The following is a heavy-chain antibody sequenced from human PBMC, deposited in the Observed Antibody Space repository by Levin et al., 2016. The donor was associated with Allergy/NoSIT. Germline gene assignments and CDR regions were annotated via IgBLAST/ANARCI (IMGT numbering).Heavy chain of an antibody. CDR3: ARGARREKGSYQHWFDP. CDR2: ISGYNGHT. CDR1: GYNFTRFG. Sequence: ASVKVSCKTSGYNFTRFGINWLRQAPGQGLEWMGWISGYNGHTKNKESLQDRVIMNIDTLESTAYMELRSLRSDDTAIYYCARGARREKGSYQHWFDPWGQGTLVTVSS. V-gene: IGHV1-18*01. J-gene: IGHJ5*02. D-gene: IGHD1-26*01.